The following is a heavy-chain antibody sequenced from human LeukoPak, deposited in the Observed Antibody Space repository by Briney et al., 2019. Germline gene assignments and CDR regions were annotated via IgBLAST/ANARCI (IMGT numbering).Heavy chain of an antibody. CDR1: GGTFSSYA. V-gene: IGHV1-69*04. Sequence: GASVKVSCKASGGTFSSYAISWVRQAPGQGLEWMGRIIPILGIANYAQKFQGRVTITADKSTSTAYMELSSLRSEDTAVYYCATGLQMMTASAGWGQGTLVTVSS. J-gene: IGHJ4*02. D-gene: IGHD6-19*01. CDR2: IIPILGIA. CDR3: ATGLQMMTASAG.